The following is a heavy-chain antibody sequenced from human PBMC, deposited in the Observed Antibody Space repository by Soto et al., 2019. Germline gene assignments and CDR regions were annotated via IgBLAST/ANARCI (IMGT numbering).Heavy chain of an antibody. CDR2: INNNGRST. V-gene: IGHV3-74*01. Sequence: EVQLVESGGGLVQPGGSLRLSCAASGFTFSNSWMHWVRQGPGKGLMWVSRINNNGRSTTYAGSVKGRFTISRDNAKNTLYLQMNSLTAEDTGVYYCARDPHGLDVWGQGTTVTVSP. CDR1: GFTFSNSW. J-gene: IGHJ6*01. CDR3: ARDPHGLDV.